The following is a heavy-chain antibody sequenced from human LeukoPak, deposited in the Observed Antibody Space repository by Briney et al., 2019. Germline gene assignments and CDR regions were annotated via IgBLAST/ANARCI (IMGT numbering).Heavy chain of an antibody. Sequence: GGSLRLSCAASEITVSRTHMTWVRQAPGKGLEWVAAFYSGEPGNTYYAESVKGRFSISRDNSKNTFYVQMDSLRVEDTGVYYCAACGVPGTSSLSFHYGMDVWGQGTTVIVS. V-gene: IGHV3-66*01. J-gene: IGHJ6*02. CDR1: EITVSRTH. D-gene: IGHD6-19*01. CDR2: FYSGEPGNT. CDR3: AACGVPGTSSLSFHYGMDV.